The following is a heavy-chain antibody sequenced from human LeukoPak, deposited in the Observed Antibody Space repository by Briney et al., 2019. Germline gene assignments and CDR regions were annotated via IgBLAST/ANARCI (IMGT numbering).Heavy chain of an antibody. Sequence: PSQTLSLTCTVSGASITSGDHYLSWIRQPPGKGLDWIGHIYYSGTDYYKSSLESRVTISVDMSKNQLSLRLSSVTAADTAVYYCAREYIWGTYRYLDYWGQGTLVTVSS. D-gene: IGHD3-16*02. V-gene: IGHV4-30-4*08. CDR1: GASITSGDHY. CDR3: AREYIWGTYRYLDY. CDR2: IYYSGTD. J-gene: IGHJ4*02.